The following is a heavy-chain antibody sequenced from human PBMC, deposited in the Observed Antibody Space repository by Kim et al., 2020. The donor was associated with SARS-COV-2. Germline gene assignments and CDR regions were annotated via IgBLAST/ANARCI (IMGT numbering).Heavy chain of an antibody. CDR2: ISSSGSTI. CDR1: GFTFSSYE. Sequence: GGSLRLSCAASGFTFSSYEMNWVRQAPGKGLEWVSYISSSGSTIYYADSVKGRFTISRDNAKNSLYLQMNSLRAEDTAVYYCASPTTWWFGEGNILDVWGKGTTVTVSS. D-gene: IGHD3-10*01. J-gene: IGHJ6*04. CDR3: ASPTTWWFGEGNILDV. V-gene: IGHV3-48*03.